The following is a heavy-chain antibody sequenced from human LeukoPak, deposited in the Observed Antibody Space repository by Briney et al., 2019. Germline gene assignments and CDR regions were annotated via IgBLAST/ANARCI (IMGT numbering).Heavy chain of an antibody. CDR1: GHSFTNYW. D-gene: IGHD3-9*01. V-gene: IGHV5-51*01. Sequence: GESLKISCKGSGHSFTNYWIGWVRQMPGKGLEWMAIIYPGDSDTGYSPSFRGQVTISADKSISAAYLQWSSLKASDTAMYYCARRLRYSDGGYFDYWGQGTLVTVSS. J-gene: IGHJ4*02. CDR3: ARRLRYSDGGYFDY. CDR2: IYPGDSDT.